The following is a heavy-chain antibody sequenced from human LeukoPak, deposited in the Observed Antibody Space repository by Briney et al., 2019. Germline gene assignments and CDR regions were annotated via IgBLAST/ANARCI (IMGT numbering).Heavy chain of an antibody. J-gene: IGHJ4*02. CDR3: AKEGHGSGSPFDY. D-gene: IGHD6-19*01. Sequence: PGGSLRLSCAASGFTFSSSAMSWVRQAPGEGLEWVSAISGSGGSTYYADSVKGRFTISRDNSKNTLYLQMNSLRAEDTAVYYCAKEGHGSGSPFDYWGQGTLVTVSS. CDR1: GFTFSSSA. V-gene: IGHV3-23*01. CDR2: ISGSGGST.